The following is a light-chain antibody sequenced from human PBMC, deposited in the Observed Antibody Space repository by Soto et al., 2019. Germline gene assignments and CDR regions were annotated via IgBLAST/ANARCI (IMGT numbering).Light chain of an antibody. V-gene: IGLV2-14*01. J-gene: IGLJ2*01. CDR2: EVS. CDR3: SSYTSSSTPHVV. Sequence: QSALTQPASVSGSPGHSITISCTGTSSDVGGYNYVSWYQQHPGKAPKLMIYEVSNRPSGVSNRFSGSKSGNTASLTISGLQAEDEADYYCSSYTSSSTPHVVFGGGTKLTVL. CDR1: SSDVGGYNY.